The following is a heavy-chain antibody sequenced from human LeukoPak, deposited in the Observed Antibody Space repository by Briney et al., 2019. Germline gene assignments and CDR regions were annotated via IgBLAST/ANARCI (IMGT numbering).Heavy chain of an antibody. Sequence: ASVRVSCKSSGYTFADYYIQWVRQSTGQGLDWMGWINPNNGDTNYAQKFRGRVTMTRDTSISTAYMELERLRSDDTAVYFCARDPNAIPSAGWYSWGQGTLVIVSS. CDR1: GYTFADYY. V-gene: IGHV1-2*02. D-gene: IGHD6-19*01. CDR2: INPNNGDT. CDR3: ARDPNAIPSAGWYS. J-gene: IGHJ4*02.